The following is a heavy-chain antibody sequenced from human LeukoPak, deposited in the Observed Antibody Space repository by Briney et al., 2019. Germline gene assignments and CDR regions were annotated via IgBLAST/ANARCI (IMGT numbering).Heavy chain of an antibody. CDR3: ARDPKRYFDY. J-gene: IGHJ4*02. CDR1: GFTFSDFP. Sequence: GGSLRLSCAASGFTFSDFPMIWVRQAPGKGLEWVSSIFPSSDEIHYADSVKGRFTISRDNSRSTLSLQMNSLRAEDTAVYYCARDPKRYFDYWGQGTLVTVSS. CDR2: IFPSSDEI. V-gene: IGHV3-23*01.